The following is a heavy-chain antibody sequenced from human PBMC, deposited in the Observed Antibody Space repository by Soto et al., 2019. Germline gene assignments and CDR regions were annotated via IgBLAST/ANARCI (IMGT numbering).Heavy chain of an antibody. J-gene: IGHJ4*02. CDR3: AGGIAARPLGY. V-gene: IGHV4-30-2*01. D-gene: IGHD6-6*01. CDR2: IYHSGST. Sequence: PSETLSLTCAVSGGSISSGGYSWRWLRQPPGKGLEWIGYIYHSGSTYYNPSLKSRVTISVDRSKNQFSLKLSSVTAADTAVYYCAGGIAARPLGYWGQGTLVTVSS. CDR1: GGSISSGGYS.